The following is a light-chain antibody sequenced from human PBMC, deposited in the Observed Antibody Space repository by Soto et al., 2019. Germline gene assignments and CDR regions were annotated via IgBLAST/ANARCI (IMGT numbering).Light chain of an antibody. CDR2: GAS. Sequence: EIVMTQSPATLSVSPGERVTLSCRASQTVSSNLAWYQQKPGQAPRLLIYGASTRATGIPARFSGSGSGTEFTLTISSLQSEDFAVYYCQQYHNWPQTFGQGTKLEIK. J-gene: IGKJ2*01. V-gene: IGKV3-15*01. CDR1: QTVSSN. CDR3: QQYHNWPQT.